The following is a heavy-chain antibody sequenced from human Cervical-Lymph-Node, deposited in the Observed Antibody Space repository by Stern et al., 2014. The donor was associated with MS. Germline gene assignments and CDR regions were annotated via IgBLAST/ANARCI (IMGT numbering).Heavy chain of an antibody. CDR3: ARHVQGFDY. Sequence: EVHLAESGAEVKKPGESLKISCKLSGYSFTIYYIAWVRQMPGKGLHGMGVIYPYDLDTTSSPSFQGQVTIAADKSIPTADLQWSSLRASETAMYYCARHVQGFDYWGQGTLVTVSS. J-gene: IGHJ4*02. CDR2: IYPYDLDT. V-gene: IGHV5-51*01. CDR1: GYSFTIYY.